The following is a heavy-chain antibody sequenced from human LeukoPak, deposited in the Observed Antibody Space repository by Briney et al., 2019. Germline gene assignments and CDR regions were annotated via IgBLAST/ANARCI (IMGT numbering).Heavy chain of an antibody. CDR2: VTWNGGST. Sequence: GGSLRLSCAASGFTFDDYGMSWVREAPGKGLEWGSGVTWNGGSTGYADSVKGRFTISRANAKNSLYLQMNSLRAEDTALYYCVRDRCNSTSCHDSPDWLDPWGQGALVAVSS. J-gene: IGHJ5*02. CDR1: GFTFDDYG. D-gene: IGHD2-2*01. CDR3: VRDRCNSTSCHDSPDWLDP. V-gene: IGHV3-20*04.